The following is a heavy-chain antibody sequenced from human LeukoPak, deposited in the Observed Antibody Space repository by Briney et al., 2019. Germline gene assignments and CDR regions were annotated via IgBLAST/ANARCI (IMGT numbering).Heavy chain of an antibody. CDR3: AKELWFGESNLDY. D-gene: IGHD3-10*01. Sequence: GGSLRLSCAASGFTFSSYSMNWVRQAPGKGLEWVSSISSSSSYIYYADSVKGRFTISRDNAKNSLYLQMNSLRAEDTAVYYCAKELWFGESNLDYWGQGTLVTVSS. CDR1: GFTFSSYS. CDR2: ISSSSSYI. V-gene: IGHV3-21*04. J-gene: IGHJ4*02.